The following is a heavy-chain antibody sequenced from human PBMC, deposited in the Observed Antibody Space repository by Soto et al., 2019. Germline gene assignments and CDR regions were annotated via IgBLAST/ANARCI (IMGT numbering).Heavy chain of an antibody. J-gene: IGHJ4*02. D-gene: IGHD6-19*01. CDR1: GFTFSSYA. Sequence: EVQLLESGGGLVQPGGSLRLSCAASGFTFSSYAMSWVRQAPGKGLEWVSAISGSGGSTYYADSVKGRFTISRDNSKNTRYLQMNSLRAEDTAVYYCAKKGGSSVWWEPIDYWGQGSLVTVSS. CDR2: ISGSGGST. CDR3: AKKGGSSVWWEPIDY. V-gene: IGHV3-23*01.